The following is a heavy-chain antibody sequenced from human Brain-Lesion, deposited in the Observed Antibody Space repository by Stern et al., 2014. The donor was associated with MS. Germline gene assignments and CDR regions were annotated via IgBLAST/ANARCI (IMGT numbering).Heavy chain of an antibody. CDR1: GGSVSSTSHA. Sequence: QVQLQESGPGLVKPSETLSLTCTVAGGSVSSTSHAWAWIRQPPGKGLEWIGTIYYSGNTYYSPSLKSTLPISLDTSKNPFFLQLRSVTAADTAVYYCAGEEDIRYCSGGSCTGNWFDPWAREPWSPSPQ. D-gene: IGHD2-15*01. CDR3: AGEEDIRYCSGGSCTGNWFDP. V-gene: IGHV4-39*02. CDR2: IYYSGNT. J-gene: IGHJ5*02.